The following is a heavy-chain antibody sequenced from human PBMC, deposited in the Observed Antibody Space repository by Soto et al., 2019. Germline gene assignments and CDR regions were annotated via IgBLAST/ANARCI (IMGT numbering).Heavy chain of an antibody. V-gene: IGHV4-59*01. D-gene: IGHD3-10*01. CDR2: IYYSGST. J-gene: IGHJ5*02. CDR1: GGSISSYY. Sequence: QVQLQESGPGLVKPSETLSLTCTVSGGSISSYYWSRIRQPPGKGLEWIGYIYYSGSTNYNPSLKSRVTISVDTSNNQFSLKLSSVTAADTAVYYCARGGAGSYYKGNWFDPWGQGTLVTVSS. CDR3: ARGGAGSYYKGNWFDP.